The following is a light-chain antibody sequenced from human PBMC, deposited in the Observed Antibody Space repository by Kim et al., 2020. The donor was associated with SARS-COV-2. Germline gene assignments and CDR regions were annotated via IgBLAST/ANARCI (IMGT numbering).Light chain of an antibody. V-gene: IGKV1-39*01. CDR3: QQSYITPLT. Sequence: ASVGYRVTITCPASQGISNYLNWYQQKPKKATKLLIYAASSLQSGVPSRFSGSGSGTHFTLTISSLQSEDFATYYCQQSYITPLTFGGGTKVDIK. CDR2: AAS. J-gene: IGKJ4*01. CDR1: QGISNY.